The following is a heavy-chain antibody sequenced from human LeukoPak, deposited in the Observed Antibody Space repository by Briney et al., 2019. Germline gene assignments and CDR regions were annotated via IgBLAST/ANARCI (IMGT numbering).Heavy chain of an antibody. D-gene: IGHD6-13*01. J-gene: IGHJ4*02. V-gene: IGHV4-39*01. CDR3: ASLSYSSSWLFYFDY. CDR2: IYYSGST. CDR1: GGSISSSSYY. Sequence: PSETLSLTCTVSGGSISSSSYYWGWIRQPPGKGLEWIGSIYYSGSTYYNPSLKSRVTISVDTSKNQFSLKLSSVTAADTAVYYCASLSYSSSWLFYFDYWGQGTLVTVSS.